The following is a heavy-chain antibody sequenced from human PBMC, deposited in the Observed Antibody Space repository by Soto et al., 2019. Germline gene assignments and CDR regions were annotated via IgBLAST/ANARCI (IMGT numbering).Heavy chain of an antibody. D-gene: IGHD2-8*01. V-gene: IGHV3-23*01. CDR2: SSGTGINA. Sequence: EVQLLESGGGLVQPGGSLSLSCAGSGCALSSFAMNWVRQAPGKGLEWVSASSGTGINAYYADSVRGRFTVSRDNSKNTVFFQMISLRAEHTAVYYCANVLGRGQGTLVTVSS. CDR1: GCALSSFA. CDR3: ANVLG. J-gene: IGHJ4*02.